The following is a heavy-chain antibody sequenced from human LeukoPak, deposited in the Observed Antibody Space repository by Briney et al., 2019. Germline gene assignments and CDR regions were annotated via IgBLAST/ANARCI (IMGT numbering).Heavy chain of an antibody. CDR3: ARGPTYYYDSSGYYD. J-gene: IGHJ4*02. V-gene: IGHV4-34*01. D-gene: IGHD3-22*01. CDR2: INHSGST. CDR1: GGSFSGYY. Sequence: SETLSHTCAVYGGSFSGYYWSWIRQPPGKGLEWIGEINHSGSTNYNPSLKSRVTISVDTSKNQFSLKLSSVTAADTAVYYCARGPTYYYDSSGYYDWGQGTLVTVSS.